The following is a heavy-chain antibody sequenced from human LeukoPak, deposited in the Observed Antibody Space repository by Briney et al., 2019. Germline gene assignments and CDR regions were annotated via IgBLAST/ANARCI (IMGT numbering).Heavy chain of an antibody. D-gene: IGHD6-19*01. V-gene: IGHV3-30-3*01. J-gene: IGHJ4*02. Sequence: GGSLRLSCAASGSTFSSYAMHWVRQAPGKGLEWVAVISYDGSNKYYADSVKGRFTISRDNSKNTLYLQMNSLRAEDTAVYYCARSRQWLAPAGYWGQGTLVTVSS. CDR2: ISYDGSNK. CDR1: GSTFSSYA. CDR3: ARSRQWLAPAGY.